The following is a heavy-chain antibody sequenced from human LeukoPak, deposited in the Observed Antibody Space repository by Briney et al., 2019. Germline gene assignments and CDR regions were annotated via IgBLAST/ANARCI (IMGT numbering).Heavy chain of an antibody. J-gene: IGHJ4*02. Sequence: PSETLSLTCTVSGGSISSGSYYWSWIRQPPGKGLEWIGEINHSGSTNYNPSLKSRVTISVDTSKNQFSLKLSSVTAADTAVYYCARTGGRYSYPNFDYWGQGTLVTVSS. CDR1: GGSISSGSYY. V-gene: IGHV4-39*07. CDR3: ARTGGRYSYPNFDY. D-gene: IGHD5-18*01. CDR2: INHSGST.